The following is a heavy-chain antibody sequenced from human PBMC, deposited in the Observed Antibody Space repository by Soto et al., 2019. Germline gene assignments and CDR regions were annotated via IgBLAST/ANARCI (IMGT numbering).Heavy chain of an antibody. CDR2: INPSGGST. CDR1: GYTFSTYF. V-gene: IGHV1-46*01. D-gene: IGHD3-22*01. J-gene: IGHJ6*02. Sequence: AASVKVSFKASGYTFSTYFVHWLRQAPGQGLEWMGIINPSGGSTSYAQKFQGRVTMTRDTSTSTVYMELSSLRSEDTAVYYCARDYYDGTGYSGYYYYGMDVWGQGTTVTVSS. CDR3: ARDYYDGTGYSGYYYYGMDV.